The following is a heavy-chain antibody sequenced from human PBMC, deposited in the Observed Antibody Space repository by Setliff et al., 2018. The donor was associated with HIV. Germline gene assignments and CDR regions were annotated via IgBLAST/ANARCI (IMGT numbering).Heavy chain of an antibody. CDR3: ARVFSHFYDSSGWVDY. V-gene: IGHV4-39*07. J-gene: IGHJ4*02. CDR2: IYSSGST. D-gene: IGHD3-22*01. CDR1: RCSISSSNYY. Sequence: SETLSLTCTVSRCSISSSNYYWAWMRQPQGQGLEWIGSIYSSGSTNYNPSPKSRVTTSVDTAKNQFSLKLSPVTDADTAVYFCARVFSHFYDSSGWVDYWGQGILVTVSS.